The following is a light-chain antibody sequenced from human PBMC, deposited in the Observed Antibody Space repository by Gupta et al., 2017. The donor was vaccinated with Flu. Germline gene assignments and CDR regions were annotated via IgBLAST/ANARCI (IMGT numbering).Light chain of an antibody. CDR2: DAS. J-gene: IGKJ3*01. Sequence: SASVGDRVTITCQARQDISNYLNWYQQKPGKAPKLLTYDASNLETGVPSRFSGSGSGTDFTFTISSLQPEDIATYYCQQDDNLPPAFGHGTKVDIK. CDR3: QQDDNLPPA. CDR1: QDISNY. V-gene: IGKV1-33*01.